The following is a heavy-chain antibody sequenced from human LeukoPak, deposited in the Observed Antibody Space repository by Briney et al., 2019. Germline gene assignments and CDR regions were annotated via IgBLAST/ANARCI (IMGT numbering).Heavy chain of an antibody. D-gene: IGHD5-12*01. CDR1: GFTFSNYG. V-gene: IGHV3-33*01. CDR2: IWYDGSNK. J-gene: IGHJ4*02. Sequence: GSLRLSCAASGFTFSNYGMHWVRQAPGKGLEWVAVIWYDGSNKYYVDSVKGRFTISRDNSKNTLFLQMTSLSVEDTAVYYRAREYSGDDAGLDYWGQGTLVTVSS. CDR3: AREYSGDDAGLDY.